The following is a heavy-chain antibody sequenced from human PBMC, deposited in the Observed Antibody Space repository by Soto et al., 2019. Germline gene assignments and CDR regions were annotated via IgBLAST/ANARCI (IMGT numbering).Heavy chain of an antibody. V-gene: IGHV3-48*01. CDR2: ISSGSNTI. CDR3: AREGYCSSTSCYVEAIYI. CDR1: GLTFSSYS. Sequence: EVQLVESGGGLVQPGGSLRVSCAASGLTFSSYSMNWVRQAPGKGLEWVSYISSGSNTIYYADSVKGRFTISRDNAKNSLYLQMNSLRAEDTAVYYCAREGYCSSTSCYVEAIYIWGQGTMVTVSP. D-gene: IGHD2-2*01. J-gene: IGHJ3*02.